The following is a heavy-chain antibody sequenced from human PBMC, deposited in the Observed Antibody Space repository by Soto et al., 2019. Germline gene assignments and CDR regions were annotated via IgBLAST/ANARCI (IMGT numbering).Heavy chain of an antibody. J-gene: IGHJ5*02. D-gene: IGHD5-12*01. V-gene: IGHV1-2*02. CDR2: INPNSGGT. CDR1: GYTFTAYY. CDR3: ARGGGRGYNGLDP. Sequence: QVQLVQSGAEVKKPGASVKVSCKASGYTFTAYYMHWVRQAPGQGLEWMGWINPNSGGTYHAQNFQGRVTMTRDTSTTTAYMELASLRSDDTAVYYCARGGGRGYNGLDPWGHGTLVIVSS.